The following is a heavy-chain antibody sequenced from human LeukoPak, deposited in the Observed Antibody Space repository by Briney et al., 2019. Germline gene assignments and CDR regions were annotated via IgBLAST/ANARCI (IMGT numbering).Heavy chain of an antibody. CDR3: ARRQGCSSTSCPPDY. V-gene: IGHV5-51*01. CDR1: GYSFINYW. D-gene: IGHD2-2*01. CDR2: MHPGDFGT. J-gene: IGHJ4*02. Sequence: GESLKISCKGSGYSFINYWIGWVRQMPGKGLEWMGIMHPGDFGTRYTPSFQGQVTMSADKSINTAYLQWSSLKASDTAIYYCARRQGCSSTSCPPDYWGQGTLVTVSP.